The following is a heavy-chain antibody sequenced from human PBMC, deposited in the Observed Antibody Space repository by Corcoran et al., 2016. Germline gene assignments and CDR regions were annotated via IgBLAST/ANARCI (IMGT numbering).Heavy chain of an antibody. D-gene: IGHD1-26*01. CDR1: GGTFSSYA. V-gene: IGHV1-69*01. CDR3: AMDSGSSSSDYYYGMDV. Sequence: QVQLVQSGAEVKKPGSSVKVSCKASGGTFSSYAISWVRQAPGQGLEWMGGIIPIFGTANYAQKFQGRVTITADESTSTAYMELSSLRSEDTAVDYCAMDSGSSSSDYYYGMDVWGQGTTVTVSS. CDR2: IIPIFGTA. J-gene: IGHJ6*02.